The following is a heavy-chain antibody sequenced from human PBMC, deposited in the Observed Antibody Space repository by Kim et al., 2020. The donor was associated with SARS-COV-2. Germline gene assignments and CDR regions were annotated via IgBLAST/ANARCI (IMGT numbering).Heavy chain of an antibody. Sequence: SETLSLTCTVSGGSISSSSYYWGWIRQPPGKGLEWIGSIYYSGSTYYNPSLKSRVTISVDTSKNQFSLKLSSVTAADTAVYYCARREYSSDWRSAEYFQHWGQGTLVTVSS. D-gene: IGHD6-19*01. CDR2: IYYSGST. J-gene: IGHJ1*01. V-gene: IGHV4-39*01. CDR3: ARREYSSDWRSAEYFQH. CDR1: GGSISSSSYY.